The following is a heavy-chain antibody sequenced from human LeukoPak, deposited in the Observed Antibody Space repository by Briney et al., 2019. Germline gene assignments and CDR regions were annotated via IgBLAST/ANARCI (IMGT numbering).Heavy chain of an antibody. CDR1: GFTFTGYY. D-gene: IGHD1-14*01. CDR3: ARDLVGGTWASGY. J-gene: IGHJ4*02. V-gene: IGHV1-2*02. CDR2: INPNSGGT. Sequence: GASVKVSCKSSGFTFTGYYMHWVRQAPGQGLEWMGWINPNSGGTNYAQTFQDRVTMTRDTSISTAYVELSRLRSDDTAGYYCARDLVGGTWASGYWGQGTPVTVSS.